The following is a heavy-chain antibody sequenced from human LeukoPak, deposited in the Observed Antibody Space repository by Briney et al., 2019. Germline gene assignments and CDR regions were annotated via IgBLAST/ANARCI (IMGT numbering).Heavy chain of an antibody. J-gene: IGHJ5*02. V-gene: IGHV1-2*02. D-gene: IGHD2-21*02. CDR1: GYTFTGYY. CDR3: ARVSAYCGGDCYPAQPIDP. CDR2: INPNSGGT. Sequence: GASVKVSCKASGYTFTGYYMHWVRQAPGQGLEWMGWINPNSGGTNYAQKFQGRGTMTRDTSISTAYMELSRLRSDDTAVYYCARVSAYCGGDCYPAQPIDPWGQGTRVTVSS.